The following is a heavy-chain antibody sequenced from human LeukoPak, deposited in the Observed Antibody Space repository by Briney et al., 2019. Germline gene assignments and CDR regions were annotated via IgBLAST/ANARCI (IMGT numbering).Heavy chain of an antibody. J-gene: IGHJ4*02. CDR1: GYTFTNYG. Sequence: VASVKVSCKASGYTFTNYGFTWVRQAPGQGLEWMGWISVSHGNTIYAQKLQGRVTMTTDTSTSIAYMELRSLRSDDTAVYYCARGIAYFDYWGQGTLVTVSS. CDR3: ARGIAYFDY. V-gene: IGHV1-18*01. D-gene: IGHD6-13*01. CDR2: ISVSHGNT.